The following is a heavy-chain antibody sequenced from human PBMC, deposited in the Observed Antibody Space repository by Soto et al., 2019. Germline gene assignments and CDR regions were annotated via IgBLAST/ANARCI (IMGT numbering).Heavy chain of an antibody. V-gene: IGHV4-4*02. CDR2: IHHSGST. D-gene: IGHD3-10*01. J-gene: IGHJ4*02. CDR1: GGSITSNW. CDR3: ARHWITMVRGVCHFDY. Sequence: SETLSLTCAVSGGSITSNWWSWVRQPPGKGLEWIGEIHHSGSTYYNPSLKSRVTMSVDPSKNQFSLKLISVTAADTAVYYCARHWITMVRGVCHFDYWGQGTLVTVSS.